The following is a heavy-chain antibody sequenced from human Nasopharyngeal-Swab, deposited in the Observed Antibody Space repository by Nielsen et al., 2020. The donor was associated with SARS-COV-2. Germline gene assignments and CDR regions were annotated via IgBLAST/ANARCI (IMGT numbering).Heavy chain of an antibody. Sequence: GGSLRLSCAASGFTFSSYAMHWVRQAPGKGLEWVAVISYDGSNKYYADSVKGRFTISRDNSKNTLYLQMNSLRAEDTAVYYCAKDLAKYSGSYFDYWGQGTLVTVSS. D-gene: IGHD1-26*01. J-gene: IGHJ4*02. CDR2: ISYDGSNK. CDR1: GFTFSSYA. V-gene: IGHV3-30*04. CDR3: AKDLAKYSGSYFDY.